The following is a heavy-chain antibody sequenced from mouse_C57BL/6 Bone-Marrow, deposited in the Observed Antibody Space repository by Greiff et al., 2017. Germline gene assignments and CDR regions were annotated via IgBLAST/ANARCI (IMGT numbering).Heavy chain of an antibody. CDR1: GYTFTDYY. CDR2: INPNNGGT. V-gene: IGHV1-26*01. D-gene: IGHD1-1*01. J-gene: IGHJ4*01. CDR3: ARVHYGSSHYYAMDY. Sequence: EVQLQQSGPELVKPGASVKISCKASGYTFTDYYMNWVKQSHGKSLEWIGDINPNNGGTSYNQKFKGKATLTVDKSSSTAYMELRSLTSEDSAVYYCARVHYGSSHYYAMDYWGQGTSVTVSS.